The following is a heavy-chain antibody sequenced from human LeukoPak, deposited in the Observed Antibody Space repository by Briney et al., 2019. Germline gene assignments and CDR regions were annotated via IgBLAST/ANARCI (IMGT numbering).Heavy chain of an antibody. CDR2: IGGSCGSK. CDR3: AKVETAAAATLRGFDY. V-gene: IGHV3-23*01. D-gene: IGHD6-13*01. CDR1: GFTFSSYA. Sequence: GGSLRLSCAASGFTFSSYAMSGVRQAPGKGLEGVSSIGGSCGSKYYADSVKGRFTISRDNSKNTMYLQMNSLRAEDTAVYYCAKVETAAAATLRGFDYWGQGTLVTVSS. J-gene: IGHJ4*02.